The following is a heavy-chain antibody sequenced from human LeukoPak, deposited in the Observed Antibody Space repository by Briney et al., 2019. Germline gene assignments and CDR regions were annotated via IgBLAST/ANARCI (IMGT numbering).Heavy chain of an antibody. D-gene: IGHD2-15*01. J-gene: IGHJ5*02. V-gene: IGHV3-21*04. CDR1: GFTFSSYS. CDR2: IRSNGGDT. Sequence: GGSLRLSCAASGFTFSSYSMNWVRQAPGKGLEWVSNIRSNGGDTHYTDSVKGRFTISRDNSKNTLYLEMNSLRAEETAVYYCAKGGYTTWFDPWGQGTLVTVSS. CDR3: AKGGYTTWFDP.